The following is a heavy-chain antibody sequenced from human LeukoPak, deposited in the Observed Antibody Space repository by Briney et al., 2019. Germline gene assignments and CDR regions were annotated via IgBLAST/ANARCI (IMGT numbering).Heavy chain of an antibody. Sequence: ASVKVSCKTFSGHYVHWVRQAPGQGLEWLGWISPNSGVTNYAQKFQGRVTITADESTSTAYMELSSLRSEDTAVYYCARGPSDDIVVVPAASRHYYYYYYMDVWGKGTTVTVSS. CDR3: ARGPSDDIVVVPAASRHYYYYYYMDV. V-gene: IGHV1-2*02. CDR2: ISPNSGVT. D-gene: IGHD2-2*01. CDR1: FSGHY. J-gene: IGHJ6*03.